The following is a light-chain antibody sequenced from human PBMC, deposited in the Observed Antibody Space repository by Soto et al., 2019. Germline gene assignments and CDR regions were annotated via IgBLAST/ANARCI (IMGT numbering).Light chain of an antibody. Sequence: EIVITQSPATPSVSPGERATLSCRASQSLSINLAWYQQKPGQAPRLLIYSASTRATGIPSRFSGSGSGTEFTLTISSLQSEDFAVYYCQQYNNWPVFGQGTKVDIK. CDR2: SAS. J-gene: IGKJ1*01. CDR1: QSLSIN. V-gene: IGKV3-15*01. CDR3: QQYNNWPV.